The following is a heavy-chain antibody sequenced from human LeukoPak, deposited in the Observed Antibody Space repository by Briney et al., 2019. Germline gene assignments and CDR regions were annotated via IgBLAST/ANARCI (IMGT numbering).Heavy chain of an antibody. CDR3: ARGPIAAAGPGWVY. V-gene: IGHV3-7*01. CDR2: IKEDGSEE. D-gene: IGHD6-13*01. J-gene: IGHJ4*02. CDR1: GFTFSSYW. Sequence: GGSLRLSCVASGFTFSSYWMSWVRQAPGKGLEWVANIKEDGSEEYYVDSVKGRFTISRDNAKNSLYLQMNSLRAEDTAVYYCARGPIAAAGPGWVYWGQGTLVTVSS.